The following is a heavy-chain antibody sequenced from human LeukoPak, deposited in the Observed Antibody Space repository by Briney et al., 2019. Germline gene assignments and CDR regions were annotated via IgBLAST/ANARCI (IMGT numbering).Heavy chain of an antibody. J-gene: IGHJ5*02. CDR1: GFTFSSYA. CDR3: AKETYYYGSGSYYPGGFDP. Sequence: SGGSLRLSCAASGFTFSSYAKSWVRQAPGKGLEWVSAISGSGGSTYYADSVKGRFTISRDNSKNTLYLQMNSLRAEDTAVYYCAKETYYYGSGSYYPGGFDPWGQGTLVTVSS. V-gene: IGHV3-23*01. CDR2: ISGSGGST. D-gene: IGHD3-10*01.